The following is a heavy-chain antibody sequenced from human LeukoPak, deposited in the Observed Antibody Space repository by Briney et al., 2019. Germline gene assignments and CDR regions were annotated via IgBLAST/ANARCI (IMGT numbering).Heavy chain of an antibody. CDR3: ASDLATYCSSTICYGSLGMDV. Sequence: SETLSLTCTVSSGSVRSFYWSWIRQPPGKGMEWDGPVYYSGSTNYNPTPKSQVTMSLATSTTQFSLNLTSGALAATASIYCASDLATYCSSTICYGSLGMDVWGQGTTVTVSS. CDR1: SGSVRSFY. V-gene: IGHV4-59*02. D-gene: IGHD2-2*01. CDR2: VYYSGST. J-gene: IGHJ6*02.